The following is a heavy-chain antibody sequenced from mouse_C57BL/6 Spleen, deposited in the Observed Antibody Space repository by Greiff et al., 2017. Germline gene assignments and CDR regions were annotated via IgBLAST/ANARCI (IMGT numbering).Heavy chain of an antibody. CDR2: INPYNGDT. CDR3: ARSSPYYSNYDAMDY. V-gene: IGHV1-20*01. D-gene: IGHD2-5*01. Sequence: EVQLQQSGPELVKPGDSVKISCKASGYSFTGYFMNWVMQSHGKSLEWIGRINPYNGDTFYNQKFKGKATLTVDKSSSTAHMELRSLTSEDSAVYYCARSSPYYSNYDAMDYWGQGTSVTVSS. CDR1: GYSFTGYF. J-gene: IGHJ4*01.